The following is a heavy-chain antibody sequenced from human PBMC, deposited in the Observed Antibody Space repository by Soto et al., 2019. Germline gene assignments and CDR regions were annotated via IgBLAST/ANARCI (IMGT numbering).Heavy chain of an antibody. CDR2: ISGSGGST. D-gene: IGHD1-26*01. J-gene: IGHJ4*02. Sequence: PGGSLRLSCAASGFTFSSYAMSWVRQAPGEGLEWVSAISGSGGSTYYADSVKGRFTISRDNSKNTLYLQMNSLRAEDTAVYYCAKGPNSGSYEINFDYWGQGTLVTVSS. CDR3: AKGPNSGSYEINFDY. CDR1: GFTFSSYA. V-gene: IGHV3-23*01.